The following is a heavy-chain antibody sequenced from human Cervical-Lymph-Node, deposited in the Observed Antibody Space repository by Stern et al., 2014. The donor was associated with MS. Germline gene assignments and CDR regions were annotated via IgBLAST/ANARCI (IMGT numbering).Heavy chain of an antibody. CDR1: GFIFSSYG. Sequence: MHLAESGGGVVQPGESLRLPCAASGFIFSSYGMHWVRQAPGKGLERVAVISYDGNSKYYRDSVKGRFSISRDNSQNAVYLQMSSLRVEDTAVYFCAKAGAAEPGDWFDPWGQGTQVTVSS. CDR3: AKAGAAEPGDWFDP. V-gene: IGHV3-30*18. D-gene: IGHD6-13*01. CDR2: ISYDGNSK. J-gene: IGHJ5*02.